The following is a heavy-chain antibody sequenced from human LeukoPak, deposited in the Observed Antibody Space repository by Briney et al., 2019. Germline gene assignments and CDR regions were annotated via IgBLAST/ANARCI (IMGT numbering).Heavy chain of an antibody. V-gene: IGHV3-48*03. J-gene: IGHJ4*02. CDR3: ARVRGTWGDFDW. CDR2: ISSTGSTM. Sequence: GGSLRLSCAASGFTFSSYEMNWVRQAPGKGLEWLSHISSTGSTMYYADSVKGRFTISRDNAKNSLYLQMNSLRAEDTAVYYCARVRGTWGDFDWWGQGTLVTVSS. CDR1: GFTFSSYE. D-gene: IGHD7-27*01.